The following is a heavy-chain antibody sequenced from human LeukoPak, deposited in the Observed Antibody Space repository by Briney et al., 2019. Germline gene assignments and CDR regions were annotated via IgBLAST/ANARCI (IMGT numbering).Heavy chain of an antibody. CDR1: GYTFTSYG. CDR3: ARGEGYFDWLLFDY. D-gene: IGHD3-9*01. CDR2: ISAYNGNT. J-gene: IGHJ4*02. V-gene: IGHV1-18*01. Sequence: ASVTVSCKASGYTFTSYGISWVRQAPGQGLEWMGWISAYNGNTNYAQKLQGRVTMTTDTSTSTAYMELRSLRSDDTAVYYCARGEGYFDWLLFDYWGQGTLVTVSS.